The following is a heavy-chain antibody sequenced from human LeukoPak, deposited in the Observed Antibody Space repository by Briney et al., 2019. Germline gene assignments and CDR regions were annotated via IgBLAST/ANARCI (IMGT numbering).Heavy chain of an antibody. CDR3: ARVWVTTVTNGYYFDY. V-gene: IGHV4-38-2*02. D-gene: IGHD4-17*01. Sequence: SETLSLTCTVSGYSISSGYYWGWIRQPPGKGLEWIGSIYHSGSTYYNPSLKSRVTISVDTSKNQFSLKLSSVTAADTAVYYCARVWVTTVTNGYYFDYWGQGTLVTVSS. CDR1: GYSISSGYY. CDR2: IYHSGST. J-gene: IGHJ4*02.